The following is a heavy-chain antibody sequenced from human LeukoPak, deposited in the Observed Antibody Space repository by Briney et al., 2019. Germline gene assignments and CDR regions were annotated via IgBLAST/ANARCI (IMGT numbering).Heavy chain of an antibody. CDR2: ISGSGGST. D-gene: IGHD1-26*01. CDR1: GFTSNRFA. J-gene: IGHJ3*02. CDR3: AKAGLLGAFDI. V-gene: IGHV3-23*01. Sequence: GGSLRLSCVASGFTSNRFAMNWVRQAPGKGLEWVSAISGSGGSTYYADSVKGRFTISRDNSKNTLYLQMNSLRAEDTAVYYCAKAGLLGAFDIWGQGTMVTVSS.